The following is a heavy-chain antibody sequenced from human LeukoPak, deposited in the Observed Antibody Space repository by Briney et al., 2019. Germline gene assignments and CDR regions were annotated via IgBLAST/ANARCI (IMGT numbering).Heavy chain of an antibody. V-gene: IGHV4-4*07. D-gene: IGHD1-20*01. CDR3: ARDSRYNWNQNYMDV. Sequence: SETLSLTCTVSGDSINSYYWSWIRQPAGKGLEWIGRIYTTGSTNYNPFLKSRVTMSVDTSKNQFSLKLTSVTAADTAVYYCARDSRYNWNQNYMDVWGKGTTVTISS. CDR1: GDSINSYY. J-gene: IGHJ6*03. CDR2: IYTTGST.